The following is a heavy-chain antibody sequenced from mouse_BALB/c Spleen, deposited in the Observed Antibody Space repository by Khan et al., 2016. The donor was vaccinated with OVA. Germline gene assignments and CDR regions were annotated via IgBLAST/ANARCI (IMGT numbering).Heavy chain of an antibody. J-gene: IGHJ3*01. Sequence: ELELVESGGDVVKPGGSLKLSCAASGFTFSTYGMSWVRQTPDKRLEWVATVSTGGHYTYYPDTVKGRFTISRDNAKNTLYLQMSSLKSEDTAIFYCARLAYYYDSEGFAYWGQGTLVTVSA. D-gene: IGHD1-1*01. CDR1: GFTFSTYG. V-gene: IGHV5-6*01. CDR3: ARLAYYYDSEGFAY. CDR2: VSTGGHYT.